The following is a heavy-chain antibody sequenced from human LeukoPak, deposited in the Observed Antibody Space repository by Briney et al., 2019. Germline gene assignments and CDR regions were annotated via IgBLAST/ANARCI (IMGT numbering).Heavy chain of an antibody. D-gene: IGHD2-2*01. CDR2: ISYDGSNK. V-gene: IGHV3-30*18. CDR1: GFTFSSYG. CDR3: AKEPYCSSTSCIGEYFQR. J-gene: IGHJ1*01. Sequence: GGSLRLSCAASGFTFSSYGMHWVRQAPGKGLGWVAVISYDGSNKYYADSVKGRFTISRDNSKNTLYLQMNSLRAEDTAVYHCAKEPYCSSTSCIGEYFQRWGQGTLVTVSS.